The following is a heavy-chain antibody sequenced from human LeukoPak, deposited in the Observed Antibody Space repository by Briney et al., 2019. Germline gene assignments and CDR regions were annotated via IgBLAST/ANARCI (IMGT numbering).Heavy chain of an antibody. CDR3: ASSWELGSIDY. Sequence: RTSETLSLTCTVSGGSISSYYWSWIRQPPGKGLEWIGYIYYSGSTNYNPSLKSRVTISVDTSKNQFSLKLSSVTAADTAVYYCASSWELGSIDYWGRGTLVTVSS. D-gene: IGHD1-26*01. V-gene: IGHV4-59*08. J-gene: IGHJ4*02. CDR2: IYYSGST. CDR1: GGSISSYY.